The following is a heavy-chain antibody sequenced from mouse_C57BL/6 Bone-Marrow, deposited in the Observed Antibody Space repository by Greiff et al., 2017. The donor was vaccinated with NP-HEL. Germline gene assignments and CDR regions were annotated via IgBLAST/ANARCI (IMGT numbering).Heavy chain of an antibody. CDR3: AREDY. J-gene: IGHJ3*01. Sequence: QVQLQQPGAELVMPGASVKLSCKASGYTFTSYWMNWVKQRPGQGLEWIGEIDPSDSYTNYNQKFKGKSTLTVDKSSSTAYMQLSSLTSEDSAVYYCAREDYWGQGTLVTVSA. CDR1: GYTFTSYW. CDR2: IDPSDSYT. V-gene: IGHV1-69*01.